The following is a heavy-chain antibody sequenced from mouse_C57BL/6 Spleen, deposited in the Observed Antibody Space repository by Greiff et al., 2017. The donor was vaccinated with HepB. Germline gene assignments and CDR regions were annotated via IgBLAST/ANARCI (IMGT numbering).Heavy chain of an antibody. D-gene: IGHD3-3*01. CDR1: GFTFSDFY. J-gene: IGHJ3*01. CDR2: SRNKANDYTT. CDR3: ARDAAGGDAWFAY. Sequence: DVMLVESGGGLVQSGRSLRLSCATSGFTFSDFYMEWVRQAPGKGLEWIAASRNKANDYTTEYSASVKGRFIVSRDTSQSILYLQMNALRAEDTAIYYCARDAAGGDAWFAYWGQGTLVTVSA. V-gene: IGHV7-1*01.